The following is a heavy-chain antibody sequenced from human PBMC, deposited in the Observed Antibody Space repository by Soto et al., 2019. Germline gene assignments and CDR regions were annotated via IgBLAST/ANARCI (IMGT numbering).Heavy chain of an antibody. CDR1: GGTFSSYA. V-gene: IGHV1-69*06. D-gene: IGHD2-15*01. CDR2: IIPIFGTA. Sequence: GASVKVSCKASGGTFSSYAISWVRQAPGQGPEWMGGIIPIFGTANYAQKFQGRVTITADKSTSTAYMELSSLRSEDTAVYYCARGYCSGGSCSNWFDHWGQGTLVTVSS. CDR3: ARGYCSGGSCSNWFDH. J-gene: IGHJ5*02.